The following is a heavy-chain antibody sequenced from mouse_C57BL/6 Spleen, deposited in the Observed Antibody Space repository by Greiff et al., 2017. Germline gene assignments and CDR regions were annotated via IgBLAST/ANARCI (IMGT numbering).Heavy chain of an antibody. Sequence: QVQLQQSGAELARPGASVKMSCKASGYTFTSYTMHWVKQRPGQGLEWIGYINPSSGYTKYNQKFKDKATLTADKSSSTAYMQLGSLTSEDSAVYYCATLRGDYFDYWGQGTTLTVSS. CDR3: ATLRGDYFDY. D-gene: IGHD1-1*01. J-gene: IGHJ2*01. V-gene: IGHV1-4*01. CDR1: GYTFTSYT. CDR2: INPSSGYT.